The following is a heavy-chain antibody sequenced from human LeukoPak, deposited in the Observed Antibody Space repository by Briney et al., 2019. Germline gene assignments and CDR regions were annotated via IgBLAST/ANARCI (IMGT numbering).Heavy chain of an antibody. V-gene: IGHV1-18*01. CDR1: GYTFTSYG. D-gene: IGHD3-9*01. CDR3: ARDQATTNTQVRFCLD. Sequence: ASVKVSCKASGYTFTSYGISWVRQAPGQGLEWMGWISAYNGNTNFAQKLQGRVTMTTDTSTSTAYMDLRSLRSDDTAVYYCARDQATTNTQVRFCLDWGQGTLVTVSS. CDR2: ISAYNGNT. J-gene: IGHJ4*02.